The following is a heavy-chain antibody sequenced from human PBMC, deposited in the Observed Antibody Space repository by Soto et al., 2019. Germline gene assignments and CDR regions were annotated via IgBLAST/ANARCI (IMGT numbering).Heavy chain of an antibody. Sequence: PGGSLRLSCAASGFTFSTYVMSWVRQAPGKGLEWVSVITSSGDGTYYADSVKGRFTISRDNSKNTLYLQMNSLRAEDAALYYCASSRPARYYYYCGLDVWGQGTSVTVSS. CDR3: ASSRPARYYYYCGLDV. J-gene: IGHJ6*02. D-gene: IGHD6-13*01. CDR2: ITSSGDGT. V-gene: IGHV3-23*01. CDR1: GFTFSTYV.